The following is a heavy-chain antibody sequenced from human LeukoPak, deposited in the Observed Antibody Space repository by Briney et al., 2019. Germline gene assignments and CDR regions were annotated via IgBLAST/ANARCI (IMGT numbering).Heavy chain of an antibody. V-gene: IGHV3-48*03. CDR2: ISGSGSTI. D-gene: IGHD3-10*02. J-gene: IGHJ6*04. Sequence: GGSLRLSCAASGFTFSSYEMNWVRQAPGRGLEWVSYISGSGSTIYYADSVKGRFTISRDNAKNSLYLQMNSLRAEDTAVYYCAELGITMIGGVWGKGTTVTISS. CDR3: AELGITMIGGV. CDR1: GFTFSSYE.